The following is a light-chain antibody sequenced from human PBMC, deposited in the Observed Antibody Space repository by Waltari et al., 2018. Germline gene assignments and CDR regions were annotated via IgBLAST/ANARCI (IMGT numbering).Light chain of an antibody. CDR3: QKYVNLPAT. CDR2: DAF. CDR1: QSVGRY. J-gene: IGKJ1*01. Sequence: EIVLTQSPGTLPLSPGARANPTCRASQSVGRYLAWYPQKPGQAPRLLIYDAFTRATGIPDRFSGSVSGADLSLTISRLESGDFAGCYCQKYVNLPATFGQGAKVEIK. V-gene: IGKV3-20*01.